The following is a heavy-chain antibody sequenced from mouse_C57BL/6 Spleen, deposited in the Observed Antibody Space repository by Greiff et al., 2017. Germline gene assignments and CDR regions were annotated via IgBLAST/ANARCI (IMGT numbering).Heavy chain of an antibody. D-gene: IGHD2-3*01. CDR1: GYTFTSYW. J-gene: IGHJ4*01. V-gene: IGHV1-69*01. Sequence: VQLQQSGAELVMPGASVKLSCKASGYTFTSYWMHWVKQRPGQGLEWIGEIDPSDSYTNYNQKFKGKSTLTVDKSSSTAYMQLSSLTSEDSAVYYCAKGDGYYDYYAMDYWGQGTSVTVSS. CDR2: IDPSDSYT. CDR3: AKGDGYYDYYAMDY.